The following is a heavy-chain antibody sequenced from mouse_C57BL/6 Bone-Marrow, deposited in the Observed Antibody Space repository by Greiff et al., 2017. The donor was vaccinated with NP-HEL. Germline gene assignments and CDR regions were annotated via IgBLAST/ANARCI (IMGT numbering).Heavy chain of an antibody. CDR2: IDPSDSYT. J-gene: IGHJ3*01. CDR1: GYTFTSYW. Sequence: VQLQQPGAELVMPGASVKLSCKASGYTFTSYWMHWVKQRPGQGLEWIGEIDPSDSYTNYNQKFKGKSTLTVDKSSSPAYMQLSTLTSEDSAVYYRARSYGYYSLRAYGGRGTVITVTA. D-gene: IGHD2-3*01. V-gene: IGHV1-69*01. CDR3: ARSYGYYSLRAY.